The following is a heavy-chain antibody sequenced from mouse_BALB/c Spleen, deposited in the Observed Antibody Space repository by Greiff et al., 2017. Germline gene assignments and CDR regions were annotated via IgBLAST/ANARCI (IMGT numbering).Heavy chain of an antibody. CDR1: GDSFTSGY. CDR2: ISYSGST. CDR3: ARWAFYDGYYDY. Sequence: VQLKESGPGLVKPSQTLSLTCSVTGDSFTSGYWNWIRKFPGNKLEYMGYISYSGSTYYNPSLKSRISITRDTSKNQYYLQLNSVTTEDTATYYCARWAFYDGYYDYWGQGTTLTVSA. J-gene: IGHJ2*01. V-gene: IGHV3-8*02. D-gene: IGHD2-3*01.